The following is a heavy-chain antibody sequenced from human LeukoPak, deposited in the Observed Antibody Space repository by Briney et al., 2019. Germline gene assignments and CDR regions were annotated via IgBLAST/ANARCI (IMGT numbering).Heavy chain of an antibody. V-gene: IGHV4-59*08. CDR2: IYYSGST. J-gene: IGHJ4*02. D-gene: IGHD6-19*01. CDR1: GGSISSSY. CDR3: ARRGYSSGWYYFDY. Sequence: SETLSLTCTVSGGSISSSYWSWIRQPPGKGLEWIGYIYYSGSTNYNPSLKSRVTISVDTSKNQFSLRLSSVTAADTAIYYCARRGYSSGWYYFDYWGQGTLVTVSS.